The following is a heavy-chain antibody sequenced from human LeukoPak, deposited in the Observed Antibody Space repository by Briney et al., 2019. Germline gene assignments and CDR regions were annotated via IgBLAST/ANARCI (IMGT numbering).Heavy chain of an antibody. V-gene: IGHV4-59*01. D-gene: IGHD3-22*01. J-gene: IGHJ3*02. CDR1: NGSISSYY. CDR3: ARVHDSSGYYYLGDAFDI. Sequence: SETLSLTCTVSNGSISSYYWSWIRQPPGKGLECIGNIYYSGSTNYNPSLKSRVTISVDTSKNQFSLELSSVTAADTAVYYCARVHDSSGYYYLGDAFDIWGQGTMVTVSS. CDR2: IYYSGST.